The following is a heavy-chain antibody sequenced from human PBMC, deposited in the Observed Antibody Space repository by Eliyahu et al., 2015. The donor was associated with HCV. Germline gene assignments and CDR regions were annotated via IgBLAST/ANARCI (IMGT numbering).Heavy chain of an antibody. CDR1: GYTFHNYD. D-gene: IGHD3-22*01. CDR3: ARHDYYDSSGFDY. Sequence: QVQLVQSGVEVKKPGASVKISCTTSGYTFHNYDINWVRQATGQGLEWMGWMNPNSGNTGYAQKFQGRVTLTKNTSISTAYMELSGLRTEDTAIYYCARHDYYDSSGFDYWGQGTLVTVSS. CDR2: MNPNSGNT. J-gene: IGHJ4*02. V-gene: IGHV1-8*01.